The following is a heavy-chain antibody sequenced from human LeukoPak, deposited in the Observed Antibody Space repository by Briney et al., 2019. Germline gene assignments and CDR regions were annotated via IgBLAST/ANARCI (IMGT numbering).Heavy chain of an antibody. Sequence: GGSQRLSCAATGFSFRDRYMSWIRQAPGKGMEWVAYISPNSDNIHYADSVKGRFTISRDNDKNSLFLQVNSLRAEDTAVYYCVRETGWLFDFWGQGTLVIVSS. D-gene: IGHD5-12*01. V-gene: IGHV3-11*04. CDR2: ISPNSDNI. CDR1: GFSFRDRY. J-gene: IGHJ4*02. CDR3: VRETGWLFDF.